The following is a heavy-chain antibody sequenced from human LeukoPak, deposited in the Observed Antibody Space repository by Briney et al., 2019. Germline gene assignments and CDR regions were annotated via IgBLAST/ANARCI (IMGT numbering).Heavy chain of an antibody. CDR3: ARVLYSSGWYGAFDI. J-gene: IGHJ3*02. CDR2: ISGSGGST. CDR1: GFTFSSYG. D-gene: IGHD6-19*01. Sequence: GGSLRLSCAASGFTFSSYGMSWVRQAPGKGLEWVSAISGSGGSTYYADSVKGRFTISRDNSKNTLYLQMNSLRAEDTAVYYCARVLYSSGWYGAFDIWGQGTMVTVSS. V-gene: IGHV3-23*01.